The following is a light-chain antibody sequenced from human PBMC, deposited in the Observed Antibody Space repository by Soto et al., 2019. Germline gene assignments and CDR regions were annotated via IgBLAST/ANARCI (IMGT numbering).Light chain of an antibody. Sequence: QSALTQPPSASGSPGQSVTISCTGTSSDVGRYNYVSWYQQHPGKASKLMIYEVTKRPSGVPDRFSGSKSGNTASLTVSGLQAEDEADYYCSSYAGNNNLIFGGGTKVTVL. J-gene: IGLJ2*01. CDR3: SSYAGNNNLI. CDR2: EVT. CDR1: SSDVGRYNY. V-gene: IGLV2-8*01.